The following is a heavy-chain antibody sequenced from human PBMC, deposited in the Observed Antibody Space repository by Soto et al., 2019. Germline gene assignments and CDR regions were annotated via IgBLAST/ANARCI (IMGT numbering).Heavy chain of an antibody. CDR1: GGSVSSGVYY. V-gene: IGHV4-61*08. D-gene: IGHD2-2*01. CDR3: ARERVYCSSTRCYGYGMDV. CDR2: IYNSGST. Sequence: PSETLALTGTVSGGSVSSGVYYWNWIPKPPGKGLEWIGYIYNSGSTNYNPSLKSRVTISVDTSKNQFSLKMSSVTAADTAVYYCARERVYCSSTRCYGYGMDVWGQGTTVTVSS. J-gene: IGHJ6*02.